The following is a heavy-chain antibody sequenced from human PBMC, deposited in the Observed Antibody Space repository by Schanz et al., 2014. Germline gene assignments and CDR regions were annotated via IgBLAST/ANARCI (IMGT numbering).Heavy chain of an antibody. CDR1: GLNFDYYG. D-gene: IGHD2-2*01. Sequence: VQLVESGGGVVQPGRSLRLSCATSGLNFDYYGMNWVRQAPEKGLEWVSYISSSSGTIYYADSVKGRFTISRDNAKNLLYLQMNGLRAEDTAVYFCARDLSSLIQGDVWGKGTTVTVSS. V-gene: IGHV3-48*01. CDR2: ISSSSGTI. CDR3: ARDLSSLIQGDV. J-gene: IGHJ6*04.